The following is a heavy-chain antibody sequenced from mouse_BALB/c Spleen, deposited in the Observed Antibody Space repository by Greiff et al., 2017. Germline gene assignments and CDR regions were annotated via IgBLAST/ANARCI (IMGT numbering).Heavy chain of an antibody. V-gene: IGHV1-80*01. CDR3: ARGRTGDLYYYAMDY. CDR2: IYPGDGDT. D-gene: IGHD4-1*01. Sequence: QVQLQQSGAELVRPGSSVKISCKASGYAFSSYWMNWVKQRPGQGLEWIGQIYPGDGDTNYNGKFKGKATLTADKSSSTAYMQLSSLTSEDSAVYFCARGRTGDLYYYAMDYWGQGTSVTVSS. J-gene: IGHJ4*01. CDR1: GYAFSSYW.